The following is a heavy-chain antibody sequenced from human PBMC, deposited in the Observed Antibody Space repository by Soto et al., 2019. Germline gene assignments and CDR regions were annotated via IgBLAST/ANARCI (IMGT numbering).Heavy chain of an antibody. V-gene: IGHV5-51*01. Sequence: PGESLKISCKGSGYSFTSYWIGWVRQMPGKGLEWMGIIYPGDSDTRYSPSFQGQVTISADKSISTAYLQWSSLKASDTAMYYCARHFIAASTSSGYRGGYYYGMDVWSQGTTVTVSS. CDR3: ARHFIAASTSSGYRGGYYYGMDV. CDR2: IYPGDSDT. J-gene: IGHJ6*02. CDR1: GYSFTSYW. D-gene: IGHD6-19*01.